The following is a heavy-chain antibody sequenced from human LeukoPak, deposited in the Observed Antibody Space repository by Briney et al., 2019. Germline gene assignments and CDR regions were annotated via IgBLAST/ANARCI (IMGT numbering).Heavy chain of an antibody. CDR3: AKEDSGYYTKNFDY. CDR2: ISYDGSNK. Sequence: GGSLRLSCVASGFTVSTNYMSRVRQAPGKGLEWVAVISYDGSNKYYADSVKGRFTISRDNSKNTLYLQMNSLRAEDTAVYYCAKEDSGYYTKNFDYWGQGTLVTVSS. J-gene: IGHJ4*02. V-gene: IGHV3-30*18. CDR1: GFTVSTNY. D-gene: IGHD3-22*01.